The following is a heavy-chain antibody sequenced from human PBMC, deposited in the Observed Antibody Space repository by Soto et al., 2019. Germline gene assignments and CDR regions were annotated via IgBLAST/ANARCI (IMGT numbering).Heavy chain of an antibody. Sequence: GGSLRLSCAASGFTFSNYWMHWVRQVPGKGLVWVSRINTDGSSTTYAYSVKGRFTISRDNAKNTLSLQMNSLRAEDTAVYHCVREGVDSSSYYFYMDVWGKGTTVTVSS. D-gene: IGHD6-19*01. CDR3: VREGVDSSSYYFYMDV. CDR1: GFTFSNYW. J-gene: IGHJ6*03. V-gene: IGHV3-74*01. CDR2: INTDGSST.